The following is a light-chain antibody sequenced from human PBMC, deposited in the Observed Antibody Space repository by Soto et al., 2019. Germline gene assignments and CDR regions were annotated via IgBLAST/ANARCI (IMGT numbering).Light chain of an antibody. CDR1: QGVSSY. CDR3: QPRG. Sequence: EIVLTRSPATLSLSPGERATLSCRASQGVSSYLAWYQQKPGQAPRLLIYDASNRATGIPARFSGSGPGTNFILTISSLEPEDFAVYYCQPRGFGKGTRREIK. J-gene: IGKJ5*01. CDR2: DAS. V-gene: IGKV3D-11*01.